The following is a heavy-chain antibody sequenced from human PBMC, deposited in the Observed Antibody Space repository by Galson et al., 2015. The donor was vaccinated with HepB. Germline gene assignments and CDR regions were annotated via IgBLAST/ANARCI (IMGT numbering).Heavy chain of an antibody. J-gene: IGHJ6*02. CDR1: GFSFISHS. V-gene: IGHV3-48*01. CDR2: ICPGGPQ. Sequence: SLRLSCAASGFSFISHSMNWVRHSPGKGLEWLADICPGGPQYYADPARGRFPISREQGKKSMCLHMSSLRVEDTGIYYCARNPASYDYYNMDVWGQGTTVTVSS. D-gene: IGHD6-25*01. CDR3: ARNPASYDYYNMDV.